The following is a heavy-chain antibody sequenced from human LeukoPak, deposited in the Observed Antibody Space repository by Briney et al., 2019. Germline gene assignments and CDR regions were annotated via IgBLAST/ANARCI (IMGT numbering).Heavy chain of an antibody. CDR2: IIPILGIA. Sequence: SVKVSCKASGGTFSSYTISWVRQAPGQGLEWMGRIIPILGIANYAQKFQGRVTITADKSTSTAYVELSSLRSEDTAVYYCARDGAPYCSSTSCYPDGFDPWGQGTLVTVSS. CDR3: ARDGAPYCSSTSCYPDGFDP. J-gene: IGHJ5*02. CDR1: GGTFSSYT. V-gene: IGHV1-69*04. D-gene: IGHD2-2*01.